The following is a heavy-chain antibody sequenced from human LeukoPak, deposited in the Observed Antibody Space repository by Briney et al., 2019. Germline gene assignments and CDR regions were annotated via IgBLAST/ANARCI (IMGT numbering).Heavy chain of an antibody. Sequence: GESLQISCQGSGSPFSNYWIGWVRQLPGKGLEWMGIIYPADSDTTYSPSFRGQVTISADKSINTAYLQWSSLKASDTAMYYCARRPPTVVTLSRDALHIWGQGTMVTVSS. CDR3: ARRPPTVVTLSRDALHI. CDR2: IYPADSDT. CDR1: GSPFSNYW. V-gene: IGHV5-51*01. D-gene: IGHD4-23*01. J-gene: IGHJ3*02.